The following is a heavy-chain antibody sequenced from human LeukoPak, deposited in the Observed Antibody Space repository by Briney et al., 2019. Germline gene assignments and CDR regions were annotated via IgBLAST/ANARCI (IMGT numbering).Heavy chain of an antibody. J-gene: IGHJ4*02. CDR3: ARELLNAPTPGAY. Sequence: PSETLSLTCAVSIDSTNGNYWSCVRQSPGKGLEWIGEVHRSGSTNYKPPLKRRVTISIDRSKDQISLDLTSVTAADTAVYYCARELLNAPTPGAYWGQGILVTVSS. D-gene: IGHD2-21*01. V-gene: IGHV4-4*02. CDR1: IDSTNGNY. CDR2: VHRSGST.